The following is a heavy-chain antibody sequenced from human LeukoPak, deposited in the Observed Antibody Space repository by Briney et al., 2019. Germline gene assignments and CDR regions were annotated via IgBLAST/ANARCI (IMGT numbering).Heavy chain of an antibody. Sequence: ASVKVSCTASGYTFTSYAMNWVRQAPGQGLEWMGWINTNTGNPTYAQGFTGRFVFSLDTSVSTAYLQISSLKAEDTAVYYCARSHGYYGSGSYFLYYYYYYYMDVWGKGTTVTVSS. CDR1: GYTFTSYA. CDR2: INTNTGNP. CDR3: ARSHGYYGSGSYFLYYYYYYYMDV. J-gene: IGHJ6*03. D-gene: IGHD3-10*01. V-gene: IGHV7-4-1*02.